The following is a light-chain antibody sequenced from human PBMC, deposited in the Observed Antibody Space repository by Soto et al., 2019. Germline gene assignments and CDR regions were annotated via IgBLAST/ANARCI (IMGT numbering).Light chain of an antibody. Sequence: EIVFTQSPGTLSLSPGERATLYCRASQSVGSNYLAWYQQKPGQTPRVLIYGASSRATGIPDRFSGSGSGADFTLTISRLVPEDFAVYYCQQYTTSPFTFGPGTKVDIK. CDR2: GAS. J-gene: IGKJ3*01. CDR1: QSVGSNY. V-gene: IGKV3-20*01. CDR3: QQYTTSPFT.